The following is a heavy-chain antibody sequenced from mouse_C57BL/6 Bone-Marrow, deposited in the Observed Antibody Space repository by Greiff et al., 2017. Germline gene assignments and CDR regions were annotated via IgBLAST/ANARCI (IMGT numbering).Heavy chain of an antibody. V-gene: IGHV1-81*01. CDR1: GYTFTSYG. J-gene: IGHJ2*01. Sequence: VKLVESGAELARPGASVKLSCKASGYTFTSYGISWVKQRTGQGLEWIGEIYPRSGNTYYNEKFKGKATLTADKSSSTAYMELRSLTSEDAAVYFCARGIYYGYDWGQGTTLTVSS. CDR3: ARGIYYGYD. CDR2: IYPRSGNT. D-gene: IGHD2-2*01.